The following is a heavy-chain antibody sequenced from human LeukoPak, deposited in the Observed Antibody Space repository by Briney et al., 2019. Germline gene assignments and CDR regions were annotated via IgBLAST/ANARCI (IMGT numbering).Heavy chain of an antibody. CDR1: GFTFRNYA. D-gene: IGHD3-9*01. CDR2: IVGSGSST. V-gene: IGHV3-23*01. CDR3: AKWGDYDILTGYYDSDY. J-gene: IGHJ4*02. Sequence: GASLRLSCAASGFTFRNYAMSWVRQAPGKGLEWVSAIVGSGSSTYYADSVKGRCTISRDNSKNTLYLQLNRLRAEDTAVYYCAKWGDYDILTGYYDSDYWGQGTLVTVSS.